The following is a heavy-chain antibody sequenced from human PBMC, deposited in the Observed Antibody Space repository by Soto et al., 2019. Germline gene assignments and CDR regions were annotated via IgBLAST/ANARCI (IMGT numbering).Heavy chain of an antibody. D-gene: IGHD5-12*01. CDR3: VKDPLMHMVPTVGY. Sequence: QVQLVESWGGVVQPGRSLRLSCAASGFSLSNYGMHWVRQAPGKGLEWVAVISYHGRAEYYADSVKGRFTISRDTSNNTLDLAMNSLSLEDTDVYYCVKDPLMHMVPTVGYWGQGILVPVAS. CDR2: ISYHGRAE. CDR1: GFSLSNYG. J-gene: IGHJ4*02. V-gene: IGHV3-30*18.